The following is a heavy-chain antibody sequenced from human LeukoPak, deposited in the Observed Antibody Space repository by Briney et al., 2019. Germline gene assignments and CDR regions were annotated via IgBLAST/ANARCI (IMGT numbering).Heavy chain of an antibody. CDR1: GFSFSTFV. CDR3: AKTLTMIVVVYAFDI. Sequence: GGSLRLSCAASGFSFSTFVMHWVRQAPGKGLEWVAVIRPDGSHISYVDPVKGRFTISRDNSNNMLYLQMSSLRAEDTAVYYCAKTLTMIVVVYAFDIWGQGTMVTVSS. CDR2: IRPDGSHI. D-gene: IGHD3-22*01. V-gene: IGHV3-30*02. J-gene: IGHJ3*02.